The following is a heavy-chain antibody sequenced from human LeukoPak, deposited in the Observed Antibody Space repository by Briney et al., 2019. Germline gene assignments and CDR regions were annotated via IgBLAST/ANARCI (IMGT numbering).Heavy chain of an antibody. CDR3: ATDAYNWNDVGP. CDR2: INPNSGGT. D-gene: IGHD1-1*01. V-gene: IGHV1-2*03. Sequence: EASVKVSCKASGYTFTGYYMHWAPEAPGQGLEWMGWINPNSGGTNYAQKFQGRVTMTRDTSISTAYMELSRLRSDDTAVYYCATDAYNWNDVGPWGQGTLVTVSS. J-gene: IGHJ5*02. CDR1: GYTFTGYY.